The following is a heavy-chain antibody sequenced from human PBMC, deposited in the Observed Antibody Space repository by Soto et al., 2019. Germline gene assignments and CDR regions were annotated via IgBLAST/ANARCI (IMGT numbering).Heavy chain of an antibody. CDR1: GFTVSSNY. J-gene: IGHJ6*02. D-gene: IGHD1-26*01. CDR3: ARDGGDYPWSGMDV. V-gene: IGHV3-53*01. CDR2: IYSGGST. Sequence: GGSLRLSCAASGFTVSSNYMSWVRQAPGKGLEWVSVIYSGGSTYYADSVKGRFTISRDNSKNTLYLQMNSLRAEDTAVYYCARDGGDYPWSGMDVWGQGTTVTVSS.